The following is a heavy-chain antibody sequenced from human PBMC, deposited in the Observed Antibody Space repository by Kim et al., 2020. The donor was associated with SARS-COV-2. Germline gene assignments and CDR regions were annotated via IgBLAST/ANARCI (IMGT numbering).Heavy chain of an antibody. D-gene: IGHD1-26*01. J-gene: IGHJ5*02. V-gene: IGHV4-4*02. CDR2: IYHSGST. CDR3: AIDLSGSYSKYNWFDP. CDR1: GGSISSSNW. Sequence: SETLSLTCAVSGGSISSSNWWSWVRQPPGKGLEWIGEIYHSGSTNYNPSLKSRVTISVDKSKNQFSLKLSSVTAADTAVYYCAIDLSGSYSKYNWFDPWGQGTLVTVSS.